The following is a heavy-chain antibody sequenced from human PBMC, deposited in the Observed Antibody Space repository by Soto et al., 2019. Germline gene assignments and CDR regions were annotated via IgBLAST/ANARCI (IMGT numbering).Heavy chain of an antibody. CDR1: GFTFSSYA. Sequence: GGSLRLSCAASGFTFSSYAMSWVRQAPGKGLEWVSAISGSGGSTYYADSVKGRFTISRDNSKNTLYLQMNSLRAEDTAVYYCANRIGAAGTIYRAQGTPVTVSS. J-gene: IGHJ4*02. CDR3: ANRIGAAGTIY. CDR2: ISGSGGST. V-gene: IGHV3-23*01. D-gene: IGHD6-13*01.